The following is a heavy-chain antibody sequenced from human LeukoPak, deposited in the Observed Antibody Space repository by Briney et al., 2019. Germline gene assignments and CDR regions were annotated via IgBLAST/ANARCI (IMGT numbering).Heavy chain of an antibody. V-gene: IGHV7-4-1*02. CDR2: INTNTGNP. D-gene: IGHD3-10*01. CDR1: GYTFTSYA. Sequence: ASVKVSCKASGYTFTSYAMNWVRQAPGQGLEWMGWINTNTGNPTYAQGFTGRFVFSLDTSVSTAYLQISSLRPEDAAVYYCARGFTMVRGVLNWFDPWGQGTLVTVSS. CDR3: ARGFTMVRGVLNWFDP. J-gene: IGHJ5*02.